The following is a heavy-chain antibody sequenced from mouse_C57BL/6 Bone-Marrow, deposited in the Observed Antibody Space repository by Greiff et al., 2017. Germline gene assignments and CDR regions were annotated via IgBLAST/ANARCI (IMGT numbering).Heavy chain of an antibody. CDR3: AIGGSRVDFDV. CDR1: GYTFTSYW. CDR2: IHPSDSDT. D-gene: IGHD1-1*01. Sequence: VKLQQPGAELVKPGASVKVSCKASGYTFTSYWMHWVKQRPGQGLEWIGRIHPSDSDTNYNQKFKGKATLTVDKSSSTAYRQLSSLTSEDSAVYDCAIGGSRVDFDVWGTGTTVTVSS. J-gene: IGHJ1*03. V-gene: IGHV1-74*01.